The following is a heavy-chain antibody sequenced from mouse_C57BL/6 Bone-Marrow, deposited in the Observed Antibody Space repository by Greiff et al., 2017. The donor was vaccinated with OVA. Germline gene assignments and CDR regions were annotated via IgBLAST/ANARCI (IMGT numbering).Heavy chain of an antibody. V-gene: IGHV1-50*01. J-gene: IGHJ3*01. Sequence: VQLQQPGAELVKPGASVKLSCKASGYTFTSYWMQWVKQRPGQGLEWIGEIDPSDSYTNYNQKFKGKATLTVDTSSSTAYMQLSSLTSEDSAVYYGARGLRFAYWGQGTLVTVSA. CDR1: GYTFTSYW. CDR3: ARGLRFAY. CDR2: IDPSDSYT. D-gene: IGHD3-1*01.